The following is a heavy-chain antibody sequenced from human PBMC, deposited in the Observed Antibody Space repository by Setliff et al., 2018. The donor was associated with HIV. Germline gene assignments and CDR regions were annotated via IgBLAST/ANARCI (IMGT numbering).Heavy chain of an antibody. D-gene: IGHD3-3*01. V-gene: IGHV4-39*07. CDR3: ARDRSFWSGSDYHYYTDV. CDR1: GGSAAISGNY. J-gene: IGHJ6*03. CDR2: IHYSGTT. Sequence: LSLTCTVSGGSAAISGNYWGWIRLSPGKGLEWIGNIHYSGTTYYNPSLKRRVTISVDTSKNQFSLNLRSMTAADTAVYFCARDRSFWSGSDYHYYTDVWGKGTAVTVSS.